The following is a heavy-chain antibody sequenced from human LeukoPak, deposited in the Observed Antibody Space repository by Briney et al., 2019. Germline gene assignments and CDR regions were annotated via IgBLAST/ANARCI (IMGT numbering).Heavy chain of an antibody. Sequence: GGSLRLSCAASGFTFSSSGMHWVRQAPGKGLEWVSYISTSGYTMYYADSVKGRFTISRDNAKNSLYLQMNSLRAEDTAVYFCARASRGVVMTAIYFDYWGQGTLVTVSS. CDR3: ARASRGVVMTAIYFDY. J-gene: IGHJ4*02. D-gene: IGHD2-21*02. V-gene: IGHV3-48*04. CDR1: GFTFSSSG. CDR2: ISTSGYTM.